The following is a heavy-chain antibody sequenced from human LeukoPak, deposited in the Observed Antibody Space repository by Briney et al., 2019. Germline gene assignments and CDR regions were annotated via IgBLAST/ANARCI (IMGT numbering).Heavy chain of an antibody. CDR3: ARHGPAARVYYYGMDV. J-gene: IGHJ6*02. Sequence: TLSLTCTVSGGYISSYYWNWIRQPPGKGLEWIRYIYYSGSTNYNPSLKSRVTISGDTSKNQFSLKLGSVTAADTAVYYCARHGPAARVYYYGMDVWGQGTTVTVS. V-gene: IGHV4-59*01. CDR1: GGYISSYY. D-gene: IGHD2-2*01. CDR2: IYYSGST.